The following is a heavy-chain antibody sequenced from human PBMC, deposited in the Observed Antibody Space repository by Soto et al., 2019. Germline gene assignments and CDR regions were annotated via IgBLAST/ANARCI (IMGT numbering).Heavy chain of an antibody. CDR3: ARPPVYSSGWTEYFQH. V-gene: IGHV4-39*01. CDR1: GGSISSSSYY. CDR2: IYYSGST. J-gene: IGHJ1*01. Sequence: SETLSLTCTVSGGSISSSSYYWGWIRQPPGKGLEWIGSIYYSGSTYYNPSLKSRVTISVDTSKNQFSLKLSSVTAADTAVYYCARPPVYSSGWTEYFQHWGQGTLVTVSS. D-gene: IGHD6-19*01.